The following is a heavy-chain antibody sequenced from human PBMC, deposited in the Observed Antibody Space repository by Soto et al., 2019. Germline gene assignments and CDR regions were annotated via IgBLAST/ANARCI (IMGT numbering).Heavy chain of an antibody. Sequence: PGGALRLSCAASGFTFSDYYMIWIRQAPGKGLEWVSYISISSSYTNYADSVKGRFTISRDNAKNSLYLQMNSLRAEDTAVYYCASLSGFDAFDIWGQGTMVTVSS. CDR3: ASLSGFDAFDI. J-gene: IGHJ3*02. V-gene: IGHV3-11*06. CDR2: ISISSSYT. CDR1: GFTFSDYY. D-gene: IGHD3-9*01.